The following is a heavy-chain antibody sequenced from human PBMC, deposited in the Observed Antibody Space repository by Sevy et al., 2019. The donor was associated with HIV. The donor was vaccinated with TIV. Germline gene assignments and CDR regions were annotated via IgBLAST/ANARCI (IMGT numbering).Heavy chain of an antibody. V-gene: IGHV4-59*11. CDR1: GVSISGHS. CDR3: ARDSNYNNMIGFDN. Sequence: SETLSLTCAVSGVSISGHSWSWIRQPPGKGLEWIGYIYKGNTNYNSSLKSRVTISVDSPKNQFSLKLTSVTAADTAMYYCARDSNYNNMIGFDNWGQGTLVTVS. J-gene: IGHJ4*02. CDR2: IYKGNT. D-gene: IGHD3-9*01.